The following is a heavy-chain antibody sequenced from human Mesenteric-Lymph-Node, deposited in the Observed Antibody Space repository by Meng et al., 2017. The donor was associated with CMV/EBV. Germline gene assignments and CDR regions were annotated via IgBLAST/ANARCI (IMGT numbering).Heavy chain of an antibody. CDR2: VNPSDGST. D-gene: IGHD6-19*01. J-gene: IGHJ4*02. V-gene: IGHV1-46*01. CDR1: GYTFTNYY. Sequence: CTASGYTFTNYYSHWVRQAPGQGLEWMGIVNPSDGSTSYAQKFQGSVTMSRDTSTSTVYMDLSSLTPEDTAVYYCARPQYSSGWSLFYWGQGTLVTVSS. CDR3: ARPQYSSGWSLFY.